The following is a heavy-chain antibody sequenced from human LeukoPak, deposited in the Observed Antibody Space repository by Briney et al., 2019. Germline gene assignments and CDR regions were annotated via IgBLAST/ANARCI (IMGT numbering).Heavy chain of an antibody. Sequence: GGSLRLSCAASGFTFSSYWMSWVRQAPGKGLEWVANIKQDESEKYYVDSVKGRFTISRDNAKNSLYLQMNSLRAEDTAVYYCARSLLWFGESTLDAFDIWGQGTMVTVSS. V-gene: IGHV3-7*01. CDR3: ARSLLWFGESTLDAFDI. CDR1: GFTFSSYW. D-gene: IGHD3-10*01. CDR2: IKQDESEK. J-gene: IGHJ3*02.